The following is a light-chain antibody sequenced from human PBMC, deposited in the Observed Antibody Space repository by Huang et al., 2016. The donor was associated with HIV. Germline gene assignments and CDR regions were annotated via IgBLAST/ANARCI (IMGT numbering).Light chain of an antibody. CDR1: QSVLYSSNNKNY. J-gene: IGKJ2*01. CDR3: QQYYSSPPT. CDR2: WAS. Sequence: DIVMTQSPDSLAVPLGERATINCKSSQSVLYSSNNKNYLAWYQQKPGQPPKGLIYWASTREFGVPDRFSGSGSGTDFTLTISSLQAEDVAVYYCQQYYSSPPTFGQGTKLEIK. V-gene: IGKV4-1*01.